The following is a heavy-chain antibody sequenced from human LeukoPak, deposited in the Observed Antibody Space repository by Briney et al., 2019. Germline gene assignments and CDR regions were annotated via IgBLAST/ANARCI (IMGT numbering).Heavy chain of an antibody. CDR1: GGTFSSYA. J-gene: IGHJ5*02. D-gene: IGHD2-8*01. CDR2: IIPILGIA. CDR3: ARVYCTNGVCCRIPDRGPFDP. V-gene: IGHV1-69*04. Sequence: GASVKVSCKASGGTFSSYAISWVRQAPGQGLEWMGRIIPILGIANYAQKFQGRVTITADKSTSTAYMELSSLRSEDTAVYYCARVYCTNGVCCRIPDRGPFDPWGQGTLVTVSS.